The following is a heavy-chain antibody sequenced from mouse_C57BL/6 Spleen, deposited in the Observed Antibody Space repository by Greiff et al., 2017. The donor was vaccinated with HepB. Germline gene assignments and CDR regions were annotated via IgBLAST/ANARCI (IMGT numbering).Heavy chain of an antibody. CDR1: GFTFSDYG. D-gene: IGHD2-5*01. V-gene: IGHV5-17*01. J-gene: IGHJ2*01. CDR2: ISSGSSTI. CDR3: ARDSNYVFDY. Sequence: VQLKESGGGLVKPGGSLKLSCAASGFTFSDYGMHWVRQAPEKGLEWVAYISSGSSTIYYADTVKGRFTISRDNAKNTLFLQMTSLRSEDTAMYYCARDSNYVFDYWGQGTTLTVSS.